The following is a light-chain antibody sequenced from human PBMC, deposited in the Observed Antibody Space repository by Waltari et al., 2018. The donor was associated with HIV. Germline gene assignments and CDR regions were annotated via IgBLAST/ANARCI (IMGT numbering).Light chain of an antibody. CDR3: QQLNNYPRT. CDR2: AAS. V-gene: IGKV1-9*01. Sequence: DIQLTQSPSFLSASVGDRVIITCRASQVISSFLAWYQQKPDKAPKLLIYAASTLQSGVPSRFSGSGSGTEFTLTISSLQPEDFATYYCQQLNNYPRTFGQGTKLEI. CDR1: QVISSF. J-gene: IGKJ2*01.